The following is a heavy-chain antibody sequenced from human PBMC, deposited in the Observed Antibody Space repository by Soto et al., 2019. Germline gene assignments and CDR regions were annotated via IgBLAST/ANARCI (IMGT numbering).Heavy chain of an antibody. D-gene: IGHD1-26*01. CDR1: GFSFSSYD. V-gene: IGHV3-23*01. J-gene: IGHJ4*02. CDR3: AKGREATAAAKCCLDN. CDR2: LSDTGGGP. Sequence: EVRLLEAGGGLVQPGGSLRLSCAASGFSFSSYDMTWVLQAPGQGLEWVSSLSDTGGGPYYADSVRGRFTMSRDNSKNTLALEMSGLRADDSAVYYCAKGREATAAAKCCLDNWGQGTLVTFSS.